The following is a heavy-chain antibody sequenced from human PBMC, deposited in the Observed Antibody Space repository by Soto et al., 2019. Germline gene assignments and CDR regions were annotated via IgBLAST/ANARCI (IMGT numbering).Heavy chain of an antibody. CDR3: ARVQGLDWFDP. J-gene: IGHJ5*02. CDR1: GFTVSSNY. V-gene: IGHV3-66*01. Sequence: GGSLRLSCAASGFTVSSNYMSWVRQAPGKGLEWVSVIYSGGSTYYADSVKGRFTISRDNSKNTLYLQMNSLRAEDTAVYYCARVQGLDWFDPWGQGTLVTVSS. CDR2: IYSGGST.